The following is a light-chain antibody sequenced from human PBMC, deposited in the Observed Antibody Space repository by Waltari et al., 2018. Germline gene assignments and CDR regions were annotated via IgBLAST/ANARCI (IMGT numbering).Light chain of an antibody. CDR1: NLQIKS. J-gene: IGLJ2*01. Sequence: SYVLNQPPSVSAAPGQTARIHCGGDNLQIKSVHWYQQQPGQAPVLVIYYNSDRPSGIPDRFSGSNSGNAATLTISRVESGDEADYFCQVWDNDNDHVVFGGGTKLTVL. V-gene: IGLV3-21*04. CDR3: QVWDNDNDHVV. CDR2: YNS.